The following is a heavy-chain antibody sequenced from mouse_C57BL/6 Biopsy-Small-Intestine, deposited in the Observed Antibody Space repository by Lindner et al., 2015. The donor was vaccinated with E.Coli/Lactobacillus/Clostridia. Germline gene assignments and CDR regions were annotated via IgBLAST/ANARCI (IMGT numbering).Heavy chain of an antibody. CDR2: INPYNGGT. V-gene: IGHV1-18*01. Sequence: VQLQESGPELVKPGASVKIPCKASGYSFTDYSMDWVKQSHGKSLEWIGDINPYNGGTIYNQKFRGKATLTVDKSSSTAYMELRSLTSEDTAVYYCARRGLNYYFDYWGQGTTLTVSS. J-gene: IGHJ2*01. CDR3: ARRGLNYYFDY. CDR1: GYSFTDYS.